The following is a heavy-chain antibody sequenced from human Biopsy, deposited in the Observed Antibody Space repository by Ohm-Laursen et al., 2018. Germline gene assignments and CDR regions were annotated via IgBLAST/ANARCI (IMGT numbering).Heavy chain of an antibody. D-gene: IGHD2-15*01. V-gene: IGHV4-4*07. CDR1: GDSISNDY. CDR2: IHTSGST. Sequence: GTLSLTCAVSGDSISNDYWSWIRQSAGQGLEWIGRIHTSGSTNHNLSLKSRVTMSVDTSKNQFSLKLRSVTAADTAVYLCGNEVHGRDYWGLGAQVTVSS. CDR3: GNEVHGRDY. J-gene: IGHJ4*02.